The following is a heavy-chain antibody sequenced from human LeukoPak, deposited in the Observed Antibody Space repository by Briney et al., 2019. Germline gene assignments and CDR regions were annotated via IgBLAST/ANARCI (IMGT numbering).Heavy chain of an antibody. D-gene: IGHD5-12*01. J-gene: IGHJ4*02. CDR2: ISAYNGNT. V-gene: IGHV1-18*01. Sequence: GASVKVSCKVSGYTFSSYGISWVRQAPGQGLEWMGWISAYNGNTNYAQKLQGRVTMTTDTSTSTAYMELRSLRSDDTAVCYCARAITGGATIRVIDYWGQGTLVTVSS. CDR1: GYTFSSYG. CDR3: ARAITGGATIRVIDY.